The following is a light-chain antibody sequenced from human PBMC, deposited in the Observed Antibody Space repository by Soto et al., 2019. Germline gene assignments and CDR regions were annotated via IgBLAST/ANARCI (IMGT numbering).Light chain of an antibody. CDR1: QSVTYTY. CDR3: QQYESLPWT. V-gene: IGKV3-20*01. CDR2: GAS. J-gene: IGKJ1*01. Sequence: EDVLTQFPGTLSVSPGEGASLSCRASQSVTYTYFAWYQQKPGQAPRLLIFGASRRASGLPDRFSGSGSGRDFTLTISRVEAEDFAVYYCQQYESLPWTFGQGTKIEI.